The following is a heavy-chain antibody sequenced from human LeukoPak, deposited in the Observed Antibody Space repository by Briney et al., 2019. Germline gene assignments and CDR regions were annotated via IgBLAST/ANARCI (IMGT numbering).Heavy chain of an antibody. CDR2: IYYSGST. CDR1: GGSISSYY. J-gene: IGHJ4*02. D-gene: IGHD6-13*01. V-gene: IGHV4-59*08. CDR3: AKGVSSSVNY. Sequence: PSETLSLTCTVSGGSISSYYWSWIRQPPGKGLEWIGYIYYSGSTNYNPSLKSRVTISVDTSKNQFSLRLSSVTAADTAVYYCAKGVSSSVNYWGQGTLVTVSS.